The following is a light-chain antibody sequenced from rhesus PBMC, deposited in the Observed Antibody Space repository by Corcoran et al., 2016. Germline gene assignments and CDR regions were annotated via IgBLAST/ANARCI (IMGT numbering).Light chain of an antibody. V-gene: IGKV1-74*01. Sequence: DIQMTQSPSSLSASVGDRITITCQASQDINNNLDWYQQKPGQVPKLLIFDASTLQGGVPSRFSGFGYGTDLTLTISSLQSEDLATYYCQHGYGIPLTFGGGTKVEIK. J-gene: IGKJ4*01. CDR3: QHGYGIPLT. CDR2: DAS. CDR1: QDINNN.